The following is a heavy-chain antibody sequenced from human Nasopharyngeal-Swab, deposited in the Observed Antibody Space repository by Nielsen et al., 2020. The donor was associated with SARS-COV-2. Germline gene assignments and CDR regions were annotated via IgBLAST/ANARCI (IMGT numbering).Heavy chain of an antibody. J-gene: IGHJ4*02. Sequence: GGSLRLSCAASGFTFSTYAMSWVRQAPGKGLEWVSGIIGSGGRTHYADSVEGRFTISSDNSKSTLYLQMNSLRAEDTAVYYCAKAFRSSDWLRAATDYWGQGTLVTVSS. V-gene: IGHV3-23*01. D-gene: IGHD3-9*01. CDR3: AKAFRSSDWLRAATDY. CDR2: IIGSGGRT. CDR1: GFTFSTYA.